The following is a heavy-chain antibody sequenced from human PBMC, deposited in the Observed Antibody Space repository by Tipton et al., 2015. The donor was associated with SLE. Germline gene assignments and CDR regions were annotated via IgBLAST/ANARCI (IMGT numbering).Heavy chain of an antibody. CDR2: INHSGST. CDR1: GGSFSGYY. Sequence: TLSLTCAVYGGSFSGYYWSWIRQPPGKGLEWIGEINHSGSTNYNPSLKSRVTISVDTSKNQFSLKLSSVTAADTAVYYCARHDRGIYSSSWYDYYYGMDVWGQGTTVTVSS. J-gene: IGHJ6*02. V-gene: IGHV4-34*01. D-gene: IGHD6-13*01. CDR3: ARHDRGIYSSSWYDYYYGMDV.